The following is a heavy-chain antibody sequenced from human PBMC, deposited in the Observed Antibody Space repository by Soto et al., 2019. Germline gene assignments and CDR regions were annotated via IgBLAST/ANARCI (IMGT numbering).Heavy chain of an antibody. CDR3: ARGLATLPVFAFDI. Sequence: SVPTLVNPTQTLTLTCSFSGFSLSTSGVGVGWIRQSPGKALEWLALIYWSGDEHYRPSLKSRLTIIKDTSKNHVVLIMTDIDAVDTATYYCARGLATLPVFAFDICGQGTMVIVSS. CDR1: GFSLSTSGVG. J-gene: IGHJ3*02. CDR2: IYWSGDE. V-gene: IGHV2-5*01. D-gene: IGHD6-6*01.